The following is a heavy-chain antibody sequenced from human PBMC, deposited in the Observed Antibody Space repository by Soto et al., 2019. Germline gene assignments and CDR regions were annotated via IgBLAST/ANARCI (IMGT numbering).Heavy chain of an antibody. Sequence: SVKVSCKASGYSFTSYGISWVRQAPGQGLEWMGRIIPILGIANYAQKFQGRVTITADKSTSTAYMELSSLRSEGTAVYYCATGLPDIVVVVAATDAFDIWGQGTMVTVSS. D-gene: IGHD2-15*01. CDR3: ATGLPDIVVVVAATDAFDI. J-gene: IGHJ3*02. V-gene: IGHV1-69*04. CDR2: IIPILGIA. CDR1: GYSFTSYG.